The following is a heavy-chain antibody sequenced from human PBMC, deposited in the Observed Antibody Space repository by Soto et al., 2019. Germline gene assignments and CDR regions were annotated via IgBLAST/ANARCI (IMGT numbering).Heavy chain of an antibody. V-gene: IGHV4-4*02. J-gene: IGHJ4*02. CDR2: IYHSGST. CDR1: GGSISSSNW. D-gene: IGHD6-19*01. Sequence: PSETLSLTCAVSGGSISSSNWWSWVRQPPGKGLGWIGEIYHSGSTNYNPSLKSRVTISVDKSKNQFSLKLSSVTAADTAVYYCARTSSGWYVFPDYWGQGTLVTVSS. CDR3: ARTSSGWYVFPDY.